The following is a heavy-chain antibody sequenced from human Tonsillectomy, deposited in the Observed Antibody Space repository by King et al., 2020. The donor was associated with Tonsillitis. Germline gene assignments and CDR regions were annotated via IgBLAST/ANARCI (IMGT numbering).Heavy chain of an antibody. CDR2: IYTSGST. D-gene: IGHD6-13*01. CDR3: RGSSSSKDRSPKNPLDDY. J-gene: IGHJ4*02. CDR1: GGSISGGSFY. V-gene: IGHV4-61*02. Sequence: VQLQESGPGLVKPSQTLSLTCTVSGGSISGGSFYWRWIRQPAGKGLEWIGRIYTSGSTNFNPSLKSRVTMSVDTSKNQFSLKLTSVTAADTAVYYCRGSSSSKDRSPKNPLDDYWGQGTLVTVSS.